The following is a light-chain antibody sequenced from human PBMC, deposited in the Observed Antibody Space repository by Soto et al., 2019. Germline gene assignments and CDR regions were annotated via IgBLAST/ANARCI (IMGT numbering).Light chain of an antibody. Sequence: QSALTQPRSVSGSPGQSVTISCTGTSNDVGGYHYVSWYQQHPGKAPKLMIYDVDKWPSGVPDRFSGSKSGNTASLAISGLQAEDEADYYCCSYAGSYTLVFGGGTKLTVL. CDR2: DVD. CDR3: CSYAGSYTLV. J-gene: IGLJ2*01. V-gene: IGLV2-11*01. CDR1: SNDVGGYHY.